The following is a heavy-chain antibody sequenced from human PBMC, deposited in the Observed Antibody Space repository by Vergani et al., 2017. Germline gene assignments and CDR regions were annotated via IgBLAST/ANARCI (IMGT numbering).Heavy chain of an antibody. Sequence: QVQLVQSGAEVKKPGASVKVSCKASGYTFTGYYMHWVRQAPGQGLEWMGWINPNSGGTNYAQKFQGRVTMTRETSISTAFMELSRLRSDDTAVYYCARDGAVAGYWVHWYFDLWGRGTLVTVSS. CDR1: GYTFTGYY. V-gene: IGHV1-2*02. J-gene: IGHJ2*01. CDR3: ARDGAVAGYWVHWYFDL. D-gene: IGHD6-19*01. CDR2: INPNSGGT.